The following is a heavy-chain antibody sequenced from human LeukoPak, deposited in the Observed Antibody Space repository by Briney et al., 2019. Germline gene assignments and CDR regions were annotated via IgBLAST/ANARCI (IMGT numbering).Heavy chain of an antibody. CDR2: ISYDGSNK. V-gene: IGHV3-30*01. CDR3: ARGYDFWSGYCDY. J-gene: IGHJ4*02. Sequence: GRSLSLSCAASGFTFSSYAMHWVRQAPGKGLEWVAVISYDGSNKYYADSVKGRFTISRDNSKNTLYLQMNSLRAEDTAVYYCARGYDFWSGYCDYWGQGTLVTVSS. CDR1: GFTFSSYA. D-gene: IGHD3-3*01.